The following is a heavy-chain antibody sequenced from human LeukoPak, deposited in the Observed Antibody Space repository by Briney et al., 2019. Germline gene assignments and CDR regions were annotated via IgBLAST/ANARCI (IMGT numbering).Heavy chain of an antibody. CDR2: IYYSGST. Sequence: SETLSLTCTVSGGSISSYYWSWIRQPPGKGLECIGYIYYSGSTNYNPSLKSRVTISVDTSKNQLSLKLSSVTAADTAVYYCARDSGSIFDYWGQGTLVTVSS. V-gene: IGHV4-59*01. CDR3: ARDSGSIFDY. D-gene: IGHD3-22*01. CDR1: GGSISSYY. J-gene: IGHJ4*02.